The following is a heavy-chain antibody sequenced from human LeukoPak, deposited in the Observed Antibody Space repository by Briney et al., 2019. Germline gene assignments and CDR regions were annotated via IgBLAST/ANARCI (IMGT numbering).Heavy chain of an antibody. CDR3: VTSTGYSTSWGAFDI. D-gene: IGHD2-2*01. CDR1: PYTVNY. CDR2: ISPNVDAT. V-gene: IGHV1-2*02. J-gene: IGHJ3*02. Sequence: SSVTVSFKASPYTVNYMHWVRQAPGHGPEWMGGISPNVDATNYAQKFRGRVTMTRDTSSSTAYMAVNGLTSDDTAVYHCVTSTGYSTSWGAFDIWGQGTMVTVSS.